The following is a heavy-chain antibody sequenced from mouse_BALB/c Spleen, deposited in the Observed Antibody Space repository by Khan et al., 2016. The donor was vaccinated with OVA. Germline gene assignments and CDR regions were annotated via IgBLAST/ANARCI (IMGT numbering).Heavy chain of an antibody. D-gene: IGHD2-3*01. CDR1: GFSLTSYG. CDR3: ARRGGYYDYAMDY. Sequence: VELVESGPGLVQPSQSLSITCTVSGFSLTSYGVHWVRQSPGKGLEWLGVIWSGGSTDNNAAFISRLSISKDKSKSQVFFKMNSLQANDTAMYYCARRGGYYDYAMDYWGQGTSVTVSS. J-gene: IGHJ4*01. CDR2: IWSGGST. V-gene: IGHV2-2*02.